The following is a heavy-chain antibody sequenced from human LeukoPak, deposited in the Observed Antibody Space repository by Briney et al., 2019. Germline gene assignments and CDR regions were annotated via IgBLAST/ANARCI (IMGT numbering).Heavy chain of an antibody. CDR2: ISHRGST. D-gene: IGHD3-16*01. J-gene: IGHJ5*02. Sequence: PSETLSLTCTVSGGSINGYYWSWIRQPPGKAPEWIGYISHRGSTKYNLSLKSRVTMSVDTSKNQFSLKLTSVIAADTAMYYCARGFEGVAGWFDPWGQGTLATVSS. V-gene: IGHV4-59*01. CDR3: ARGFEGVAGWFDP. CDR1: GGSINGYY.